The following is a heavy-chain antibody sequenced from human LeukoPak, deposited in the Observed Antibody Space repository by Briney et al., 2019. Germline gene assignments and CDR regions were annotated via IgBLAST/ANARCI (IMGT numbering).Heavy chain of an antibody. CDR3: ARDLSYSEYSSSRPDF. J-gene: IGHJ4*02. CDR2: ISAYNGNT. CDR1: GYTFTSYG. Sequence: GASVKVSCKASGYTFTSYGISWVRQAPGQGLEWMGWISAYNGNTNYAQKLQGRVTMTTDTSTSTAYMELRSLRSDDTAVYYCARDLSYSEYSSSRPDFWGQGTLVTVSS. V-gene: IGHV1-18*01. D-gene: IGHD6-6*01.